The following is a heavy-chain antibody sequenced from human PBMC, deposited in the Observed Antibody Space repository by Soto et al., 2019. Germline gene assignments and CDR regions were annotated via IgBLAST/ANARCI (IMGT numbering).Heavy chain of an antibody. J-gene: IGHJ5*02. CDR1: GGSISSSSYY. CDR2: IYYSGST. CDR3: ARQGYNCNGINWFDP. Sequence: PSETLSLTCTVSGGSISSSSYYWGWIRQPPGKGLEWIGSIYYSGSTYYNPSLKSRVTIYVDTSKNQFSLKLSSVTAADTAVYYCARQGYNCNGINWFDPWGQGTLVTVSS. V-gene: IGHV4-39*01. D-gene: IGHD1-20*01.